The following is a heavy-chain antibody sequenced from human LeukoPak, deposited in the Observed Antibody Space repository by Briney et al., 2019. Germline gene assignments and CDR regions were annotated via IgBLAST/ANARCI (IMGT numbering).Heavy chain of an antibody. CDR2: IIPIFGTA. D-gene: IGHD3-16*02. CDR1: GGTFSSYA. J-gene: IGHJ3*02. V-gene: IGHV1-69*13. CDR3: ARARSSLRLGELSDDDAFDI. Sequence: SVKVSCKASGGTFSSYAISWVRQAPGQGLEWMGGIIPIFGTANYAQKFQGRVTITADESTSTAYMELSSLRSEDTAVYYCARARSSLRLGELSDDDAFDIWGQGTMVTVSS.